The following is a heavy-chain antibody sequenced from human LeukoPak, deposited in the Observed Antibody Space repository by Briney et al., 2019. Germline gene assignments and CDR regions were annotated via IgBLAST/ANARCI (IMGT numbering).Heavy chain of an antibody. V-gene: IGHV4-38-2*01. CDR3: ARRLVGANVFDY. Sequence: SETLSLTCAVSGYSISSGYYWGWIRQPPGKGLEWIGSIYHSGSTYYNPSLKSRVTISVGTSKNQFSLKLSSVTAADTAVYYCARRLVGANVFDYWGRGTLVTVSS. J-gene: IGHJ4*02. D-gene: IGHD1-26*01. CDR2: IYHSGST. CDR1: GYSISSGYY.